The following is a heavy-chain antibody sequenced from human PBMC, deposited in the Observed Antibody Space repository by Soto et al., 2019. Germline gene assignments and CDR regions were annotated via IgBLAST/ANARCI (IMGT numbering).Heavy chain of an antibody. CDR3: VRGQWLPRGEY. CDR2: INHSGST. J-gene: IGHJ4*02. V-gene: IGHV4-34*01. Sequence: QVQLQQWGAGLLRPSETLSLTCGVSGGSFSGFFWTWSRQPPGKGLEWIGEINHSGSTNYNPALKSRVTLSMDMSENQFSLSLTSVTAADTAVYYCVRGQWLPRGEYWGQGTLVTVSS. CDR1: GGSFSGFF. D-gene: IGHD6-19*01.